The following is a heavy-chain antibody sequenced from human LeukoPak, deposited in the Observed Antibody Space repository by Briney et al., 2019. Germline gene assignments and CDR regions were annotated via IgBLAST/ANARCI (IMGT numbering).Heavy chain of an antibody. Sequence: GGSLTLSCAASGFTFSSYGMHWVRQAPGKGLEGVAIMWYDGGNKDYAGSVKGRLSISRDNSKNTLYLQMNSLRAEDRAVYYCARDTRLGVVPAAIQGYNWFDIWGQGTLVTVSS. CDR1: GFTFSSYG. D-gene: IGHD2-2*01. CDR2: MWYDGGNK. J-gene: IGHJ5*02. V-gene: IGHV3-33*01. CDR3: ARDTRLGVVPAAIQGYNWFDI.